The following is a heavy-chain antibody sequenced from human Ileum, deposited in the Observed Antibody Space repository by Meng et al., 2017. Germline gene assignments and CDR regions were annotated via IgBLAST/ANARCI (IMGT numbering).Heavy chain of an antibody. D-gene: IGHD4-17*01. CDR3: ARRAHYGDPPR. V-gene: IGHV4-39*01. J-gene: IGHJ4*02. CDR1: SGAFTTKNYY. CDR2: IYYGGST. Sequence: QLRLQESGPGLVKPAETLSLTWSGSSGAFTTKNYYWVWIRRPPGKGLEWIGSIYYGGSTYYNPSLKSRVTISVDTSTNQFSLKLISVTAADTAVYYCARRAHYGDPPRWGQGTLVTVSS.